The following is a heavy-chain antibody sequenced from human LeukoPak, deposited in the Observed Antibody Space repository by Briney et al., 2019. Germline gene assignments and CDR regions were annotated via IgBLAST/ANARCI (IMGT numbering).Heavy chain of an antibody. CDR1: GFTLSSYS. CDR2: ISSSSSYI. J-gene: IGHJ4*02. D-gene: IGHD1-26*01. Sequence: GGSLRLSCAASGFTLSSYSMNWVRQAPGKGLEWVSSISSSSSYIYYADSVKGRFTISRDNAKNSLYLQMNSLRAEDTAVYYCAREGRGSVGAYYFDYWGQGTLVTVSS. CDR3: AREGRGSVGAYYFDY. V-gene: IGHV3-21*01.